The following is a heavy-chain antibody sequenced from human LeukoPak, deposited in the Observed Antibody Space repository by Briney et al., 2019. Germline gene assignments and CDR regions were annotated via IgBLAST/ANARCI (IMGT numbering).Heavy chain of an antibody. D-gene: IGHD2-15*01. CDR2: INGYSGKT. V-gene: IGHV1-18*01. CDR3: ARERIGYCSGGTCHGAYY. Sequence: ASVRVSCKASGYTFTHHGFSWVRQAPGQGLEWMGYINGYSGKTNYSQEFQDRVTMTTDTSTSTVYMELRNLKSDDTAVYYCARERIGYCSGGTCHGAYYWGQGTQVTVSS. CDR1: GYTFTHHG. J-gene: IGHJ4*02.